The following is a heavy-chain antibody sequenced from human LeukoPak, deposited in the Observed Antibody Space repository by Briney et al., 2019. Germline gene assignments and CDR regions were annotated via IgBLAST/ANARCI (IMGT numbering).Heavy chain of an antibody. CDR2: IIPILGIA. J-gene: IGHJ4*02. CDR3: AREPGGSGYYDY. V-gene: IGHV1-69*10. CDR1: GGTFSSYT. Sequence: SVNVSYKASGGTFSSYTISWVRQAPGQGREWMGRIIPILGIANYAQKFQGRVTITADKSTSTAYMELSSLRSEDTAVYYCAREPGGSGYYDYWGQGTLVTVSS. D-gene: IGHD3-22*01.